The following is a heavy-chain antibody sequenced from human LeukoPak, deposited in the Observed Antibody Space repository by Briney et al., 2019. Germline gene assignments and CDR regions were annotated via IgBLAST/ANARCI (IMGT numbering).Heavy chain of an antibody. Sequence: GGSLGLSCAASGFTFSSYSMSWVRQAPGKGLEWVSSVIGSGGSTYYADSVKGRFTISRDNSKNTLYLQMNSLRAEDTAVYYCAKELSTAMANTGYWGQGTLVTVSS. V-gene: IGHV3-23*01. D-gene: IGHD5-18*01. CDR2: VIGSGGST. CDR3: AKELSTAMANTGY. J-gene: IGHJ4*02. CDR1: GFTFSSYS.